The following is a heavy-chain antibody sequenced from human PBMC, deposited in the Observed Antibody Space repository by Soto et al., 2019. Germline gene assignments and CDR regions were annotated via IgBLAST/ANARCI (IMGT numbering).Heavy chain of an antibody. CDR1: GFTFSSYA. CDR2: ISGSGGST. D-gene: IGHD6-13*01. V-gene: IGHV3-23*01. J-gene: IGHJ6*03. CDR3: AKGGGYSSSWTRRYYYYMDV. Sequence: GGSLRLSCAASGFTFSSYAMSWVRQAPGKGLEWVSAISGSGGSTYYADSVKGRFTISRDNSKNTLYLQMNSLRAEDTAVYYCAKGGGYSSSWTRRYYYYMDVWGKGTTVTVS.